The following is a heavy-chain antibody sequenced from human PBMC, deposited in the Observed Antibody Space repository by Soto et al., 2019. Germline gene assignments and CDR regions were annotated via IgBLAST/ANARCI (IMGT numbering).Heavy chain of an antibody. V-gene: IGHV3-30-3*01. J-gene: IGHJ4*02. CDR1: GFTFSSYA. CDR3: ARPRWSGSYLPFDY. Sequence: GGSLRLSCAASGFTFSSYAMHWVRQAPGKGLEWVAVISYDGSNKYYADSVKGRFTISRDNSKNTLYLQMNSLRAEDTAVYYCARPRWSGSYLPFDYWGQGTLVTV. D-gene: IGHD1-26*01. CDR2: ISYDGSNK.